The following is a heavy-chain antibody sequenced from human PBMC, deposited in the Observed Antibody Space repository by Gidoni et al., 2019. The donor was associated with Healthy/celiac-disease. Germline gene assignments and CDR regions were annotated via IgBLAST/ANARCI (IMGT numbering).Heavy chain of an antibody. CDR1: AFTFSSYG. Sequence: QVQLVESGGGVVQPGRSLRPSCAASAFTFSSYGMHWVRQAPRKGLELVAVISYDGSNKYYADSVKGRFTISRDNSKNTLYLQMNSLRAEDTAVYYCAKSIRRTPIVLMPIYGMDVWGQGTTVTVSS. J-gene: IGHJ6*02. CDR2: ISYDGSNK. V-gene: IGHV3-30*18. D-gene: IGHD2-8*01. CDR3: AKSIRRTPIVLMPIYGMDV.